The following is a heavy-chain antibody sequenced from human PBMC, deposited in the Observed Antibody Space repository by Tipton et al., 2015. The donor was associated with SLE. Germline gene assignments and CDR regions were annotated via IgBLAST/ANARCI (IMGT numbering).Heavy chain of an antibody. CDR1: GGSVSSGSYY. D-gene: IGHD2-21*02. J-gene: IGHJ4*02. CDR2: MYHSGKS. CDR3: ATLDHCGGDCYSTFEY. V-gene: IGHV4-61*03. Sequence: TLSLTCTVSGGSVSSGSYYWNWLRQSPGKGPEWIGYMYHSGKSNYNLSLKSRVSISVDTSTNHFSLKLNSVTAADTAVYYCATLDHCGGDCYSTFEYWGQGVLVTVSS.